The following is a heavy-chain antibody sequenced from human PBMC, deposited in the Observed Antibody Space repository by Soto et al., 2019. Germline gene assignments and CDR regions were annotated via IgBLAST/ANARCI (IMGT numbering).Heavy chain of an antibody. CDR1: GGSISSGGYY. CDR3: ARGNRPSAPGHYYFDY. CDR2: IYYSGST. V-gene: IGHV4-31*03. J-gene: IGHJ4*02. Sequence: SETLSLTCTVSGGSISSGGYYWSWIRQHPGKGLEWIGYIYYSGSTYYNPSLKSRVTISVETSKNQFSLKLSSVTAADTAVYYCARGNRPSAPGHYYFDYWGQGTLVTVSS. D-gene: IGHD2-2*01.